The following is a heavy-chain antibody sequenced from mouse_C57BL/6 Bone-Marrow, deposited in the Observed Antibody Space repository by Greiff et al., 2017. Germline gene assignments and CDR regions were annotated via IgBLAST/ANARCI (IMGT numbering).Heavy chain of an antibody. CDR2: IDPSDSYT. D-gene: IGHD2-2*01. Sequence: QVQLQQPGAELVMPGASVKLSCKASGYTFTSYWMHWVKQRPGQGLEWIGEIDPSDSYTNYNKKFKGKSTLTVDKSSSTAYMQLSSLTSEDSAVYYCARDGYDGAWFAYWGQGTLVTVSA. CDR3: ARDGYDGAWFAY. V-gene: IGHV1-69*01. CDR1: GYTFTSYW. J-gene: IGHJ3*01.